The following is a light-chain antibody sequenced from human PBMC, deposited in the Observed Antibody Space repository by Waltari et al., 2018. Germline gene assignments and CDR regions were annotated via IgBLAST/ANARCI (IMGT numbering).Light chain of an antibody. J-gene: IGLJ1*01. CDR3: SSYTGGSTFYV. CDR1: SSDVGNYNY. Sequence: QSALTQPASVSGSPGQSITIPCTGTSSDVGNYNYFSWYQQHPGKVPQLIISGVSNRPSGVSNRFSGSKSGNTASLTISGLQAEDEADYYCSSYTGGSTFYVFGTGTKVAVL. CDR2: GVS. V-gene: IGLV2-14*01.